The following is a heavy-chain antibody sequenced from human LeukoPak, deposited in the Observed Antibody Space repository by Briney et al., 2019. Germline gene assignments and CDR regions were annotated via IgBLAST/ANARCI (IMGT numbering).Heavy chain of an antibody. CDR2: MNPSSGNT. V-gene: IGHV1-8*01. CDR3: ARSSSSSRRYWFDP. J-gene: IGHJ5*02. Sequence: GSVKVSCNASGYTFTSYDINWVRQATGQGLEWMGWMNPSSGNTGYAQKFQGRVTMTRNTTISTAYMELSSLRSEDTAVYYCARSSSSSRRYWFDPWGQGTLVTVSS. CDR1: GYTFTSYD. D-gene: IGHD6-13*01.